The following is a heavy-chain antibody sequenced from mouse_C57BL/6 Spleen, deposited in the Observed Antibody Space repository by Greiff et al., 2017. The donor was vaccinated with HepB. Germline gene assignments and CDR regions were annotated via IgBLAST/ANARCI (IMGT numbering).Heavy chain of an antibody. CDR1: GFSLTSYG. Sequence: QVQLQQSGPGLVQPSQSLSITCTVSGFSLTSYGVHWVRQSPGKGLEWLGVIWRGGSTDYNSAFLSRLSITKDNSKIQVFFKMNSLQAYDTAIYYCAKNHYDYDEAWCAYWGQGTLVTVSA. J-gene: IGHJ3*01. CDR2: IWRGGST. D-gene: IGHD2-4*01. V-gene: IGHV2-5*01. CDR3: AKNHYDYDEAWCAY.